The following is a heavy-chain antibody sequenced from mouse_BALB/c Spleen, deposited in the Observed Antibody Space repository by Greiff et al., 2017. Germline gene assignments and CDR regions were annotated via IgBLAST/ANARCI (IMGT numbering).Heavy chain of an antibody. V-gene: IGHV5-4*02. CDR3: ARDGGSWFAY. CDR1: GFTFSDYY. CDR2: ISDGGSYT. J-gene: IGHJ3*01. Sequence: EVHLVESGGGLVKPGGSLKLSCAASGFTFSDYYMYWVRQTPEKRLEWVATISDGGSYTYYPDSVKGRFTISRDNAKNNLYLQMSSLKSEDTAMYYCARDGGSWFAYWGQGTLVTVSA.